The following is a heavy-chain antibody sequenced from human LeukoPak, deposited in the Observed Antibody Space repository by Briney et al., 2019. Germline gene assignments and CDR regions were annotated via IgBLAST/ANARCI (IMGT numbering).Heavy chain of an antibody. CDR2: ISAYSGVT. Sequence: ASVKVSCKASGYSFSSYGISWVRQAPGQGLDWIGWISAYSGVTNYAHNLQGRITVTTDTSTTTAHMELRSLTSDDTAVYYCARDGVPDAVSCPGRFDPWGQGTLVTVSS. CDR3: ARDGVPDAVSCPGRFDP. CDR1: GYSFSSYG. D-gene: IGHD3-10*02. J-gene: IGHJ5*02. V-gene: IGHV1-18*01.